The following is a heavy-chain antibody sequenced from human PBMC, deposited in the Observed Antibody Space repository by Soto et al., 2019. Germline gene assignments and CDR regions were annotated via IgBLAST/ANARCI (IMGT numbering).Heavy chain of an antibody. CDR3: ARDRYSYYDFWSGSLPYYYFGMDV. CDR2: IKQDGSEK. Sequence: GGSLRLSCAASGFTFSSYWMSWVRQAPGKGLEWVANIKQDGSEKYYVDSVKGRFTISRDNAKNSLYLQMNSLRAEDTAVYYCARDRYSYYDFWSGSLPYYYFGMDVWGQGTTVTVSS. D-gene: IGHD3-3*01. J-gene: IGHJ6*02. CDR1: GFTFSSYW. V-gene: IGHV3-7*01.